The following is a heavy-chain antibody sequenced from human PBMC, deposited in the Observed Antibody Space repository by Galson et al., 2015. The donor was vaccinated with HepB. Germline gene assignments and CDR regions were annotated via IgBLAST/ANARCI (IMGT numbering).Heavy chain of an antibody. CDR2: ISAYNGNT. Sequence: SVKVSCKASGYTFTSYGISWVRQAPGQGLEWMGWISAYNGNTNYAQKLQGRVTMTTDTSTSTAYMELRSLRSDDTAVYYCARVKSYGMATTPQDYWGQGTLVTVSS. CDR3: ARVKSYGMATTPQDY. J-gene: IGHJ4*02. V-gene: IGHV1-18*01. D-gene: IGHD5-24*01. CDR1: GYTFTSYG.